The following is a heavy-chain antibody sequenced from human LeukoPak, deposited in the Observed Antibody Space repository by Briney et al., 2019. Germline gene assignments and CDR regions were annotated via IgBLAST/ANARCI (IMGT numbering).Heavy chain of an antibody. D-gene: IGHD6-19*01. CDR3: ARRPGIAMADSVKAYYFDS. Sequence: PGGSLRLSCAASGFTFSSYAMHWVRQAPGKGLEWVAVISYDGSNKYYADSVKGRFTISRDNSKNTLYLQMNSLRPEDTSIYYCARRPGIAMADSVKAYYFDSWGQGTLVTVSS. V-gene: IGHV3-30*04. J-gene: IGHJ4*02. CDR1: GFTFSSYA. CDR2: ISYDGSNK.